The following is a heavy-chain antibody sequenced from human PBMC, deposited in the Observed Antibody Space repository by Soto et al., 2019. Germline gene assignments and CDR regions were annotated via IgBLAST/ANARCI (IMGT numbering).Heavy chain of an antibody. D-gene: IGHD1-26*01. CDR2: ITNSGDNT. J-gene: IGHJ4*02. CDR3: TAPQWELLH. V-gene: IGHV3-23*01. Sequence: LRLSCAASGISFSNYGLTWVRQAPGKGLEWVSSITNSGDNTYYADSVKGRFTISRDKSKNTLYLQMNSLRAQDTAVYYCTAPQWELLHWGQGTLVTVSS. CDR1: GISFSNYG.